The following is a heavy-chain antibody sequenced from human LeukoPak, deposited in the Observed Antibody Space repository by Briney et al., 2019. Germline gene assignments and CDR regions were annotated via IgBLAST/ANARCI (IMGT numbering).Heavy chain of an antibody. CDR3: ARVLASVPAFYLDP. V-gene: IGHV1-2*02. CDR1: GYTFTVYN. CDR2: INPNSGGT. J-gene: IGHJ5*02. Sequence: ASVTVSFTSSGYTFTVYNMHWVRQAPGQGLEWMGWINPNSGGTNYAQKFQGRVTMTRDTSISTAYMELSRLRSDDTAVYYCARVLASVPAFYLDPWGQGTLVTVSS. D-gene: IGHD2-2*01.